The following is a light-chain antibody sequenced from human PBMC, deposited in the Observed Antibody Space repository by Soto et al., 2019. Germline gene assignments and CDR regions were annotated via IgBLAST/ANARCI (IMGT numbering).Light chain of an antibody. V-gene: IGKV3-15*01. CDR1: QTVSNY. J-gene: IGKJ4*01. CDR3: QEYNNCPPLT. CDR2: GAS. Sequence: EIVLTQSPAILSLSRGDTATLSCRASQTVSNYLTWYQQKPGQAPRLLIYGASTRATGIPARFSCSGSGTEFTLTISSLQSDDFEVYDCQEYNNCPPLTFGGGTKVDIK.